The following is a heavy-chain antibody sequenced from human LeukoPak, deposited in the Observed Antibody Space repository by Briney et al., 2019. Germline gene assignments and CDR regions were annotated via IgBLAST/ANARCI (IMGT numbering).Heavy chain of an antibody. D-gene: IGHD3-22*01. CDR3: ATDYYDSSGYGGFSFDI. CDR1: GYTLTELS. J-gene: IGHJ3*02. V-gene: IGHV1-24*01. CDR2: FDPEDGET. Sequence: GASVKVSCKVSGYTLTELSIHGLRQAPGKGLKWMGGFDPEDGETRYAQKLHGRGTMNDHTSKDTAYIELSSLRSEDTAVYYCATDYYDSSGYGGFSFDIWGQGTMVTVSS.